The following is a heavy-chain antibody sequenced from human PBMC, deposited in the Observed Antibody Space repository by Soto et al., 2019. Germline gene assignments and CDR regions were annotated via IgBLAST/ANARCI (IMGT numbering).Heavy chain of an antibody. V-gene: IGHV3-48*01. CDR2: ISSSSSTI. D-gene: IGHD3-3*01. CDR1: GFTFSGYS. CDR3: ARVVRFLEWLLTDY. Sequence: GGSLRLSCAASGFTFSGYSMNWVRQAPGKGLEWVSYISSSSSTIYYADSVKGRFTISRDNAKNSLYLQMNSLRAEDTAVYYCARVVRFLEWLLTDYWGQGTLVTVSS. J-gene: IGHJ4*02.